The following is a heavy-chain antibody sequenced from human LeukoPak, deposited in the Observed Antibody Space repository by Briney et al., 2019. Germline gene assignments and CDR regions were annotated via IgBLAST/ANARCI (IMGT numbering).Heavy chain of an antibody. CDR1: GGSISGYH. Sequence: SETLSLTCTVSGGSISGYHWNWIRQPPGKGLEWVGYIFYSGTTKYNPSLESRVTILLDTSKNQFSLKLTSVTAADTALYYCARFSISWSYFDYWGQGILVTVSS. CDR2: IFYSGTT. V-gene: IGHV4-59*01. CDR3: ARFSISWSYFDY. D-gene: IGHD6-13*01. J-gene: IGHJ4*02.